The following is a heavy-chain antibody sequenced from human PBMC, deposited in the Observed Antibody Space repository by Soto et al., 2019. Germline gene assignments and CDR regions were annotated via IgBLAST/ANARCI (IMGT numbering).Heavy chain of an antibody. D-gene: IGHD3-10*01. Sequence: TLSLTCTVSGGSISSCGYSWSWIQQPPGKGLEWIGYIYHSGSTYYNPSRKSRVTISVDRSKNQFSLKLSSVTAADTAVYYCARERRITMVRGVIGWFDPWGQGTLVTVSS. CDR1: GGSISSCGYS. CDR2: IYHSGST. CDR3: ARERRITMVRGVIGWFDP. J-gene: IGHJ5*02. V-gene: IGHV4-30-2*01.